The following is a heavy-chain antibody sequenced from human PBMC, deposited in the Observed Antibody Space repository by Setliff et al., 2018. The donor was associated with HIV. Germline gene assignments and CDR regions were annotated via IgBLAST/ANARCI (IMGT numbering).Heavy chain of an antibody. CDR1: TNTFLNYG. CDR3: ARDVGYCTATSCQTGFDY. CDR2: ISVHNDNS. D-gene: IGHD2-8*02. Sequence: ASVKVSCKASTNTFLNYGTSWVRQAPGQGLEWMGWISVHNDNSNYAQRFRDRVTMTTDIPTSTAYMELRGLRSDDTAVYYCARDVGYCTATSCQTGFDYWGQGTLVTVSS. J-gene: IGHJ4*02. V-gene: IGHV1-18*01.